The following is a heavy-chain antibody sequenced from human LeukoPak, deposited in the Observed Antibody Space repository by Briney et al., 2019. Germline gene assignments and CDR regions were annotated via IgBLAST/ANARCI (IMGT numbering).Heavy chain of an antibody. CDR2: IYYSGST. CDR1: GGSISSYY. D-gene: IGHD6-6*01. CDR3: ARAKYSSSQYYYGMDV. V-gene: IGHV4-59*01. Sequence: SETLSLTCTVSGGSISSYYWSWIRQPPGKGLEWIGYIYYSGSTNYNPSLKSRVTISVDTSNNQFSLRLSSVTAADTAVYYCARAKYSSSQYYYGMDVWGQGTTVTVPS. J-gene: IGHJ6*02.